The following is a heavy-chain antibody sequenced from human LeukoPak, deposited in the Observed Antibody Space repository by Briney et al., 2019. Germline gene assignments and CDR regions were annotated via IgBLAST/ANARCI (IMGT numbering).Heavy chain of an antibody. CDR2: ISGSTSTI. J-gene: IGHJ4*02. D-gene: IGHD6-19*01. CDR1: GFTFSSYS. V-gene: IGHV3-48*01. CDR3: ARGPGSSGWYFFLDY. Sequence: PGGSLRLSYAASGFTFSSYSMNWVRQAPGKGLEWVSYISGSTSTINYADSVRGRLTISRDNAKNSLYLQMNSLRAEDTAVYYCARGPGSSGWYFFLDYWGQGTLVTVSS.